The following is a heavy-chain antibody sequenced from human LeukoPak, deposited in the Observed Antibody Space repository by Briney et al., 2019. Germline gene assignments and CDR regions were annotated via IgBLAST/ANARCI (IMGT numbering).Heavy chain of an antibody. D-gene: IGHD3-22*01. V-gene: IGHV4-34*01. CDR1: GGSFSGYY. J-gene: IGHJ4*02. Sequence: SETLSLTCAVYGGSFSGYYWSWIRQPPGKGLEWIGEINHSGSTNYNPSLKSRVTISVDTSKNQFSLKLSSVTAADTAVYYCARGRSYYYDSSGYYFYYWGQGTLVTVSS. CDR2: INHSGST. CDR3: ARGRSYYYDSSGYYFYY.